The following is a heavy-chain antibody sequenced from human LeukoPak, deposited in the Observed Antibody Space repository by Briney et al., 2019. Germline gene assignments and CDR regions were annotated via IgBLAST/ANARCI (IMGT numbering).Heavy chain of an antibody. CDR2: IYYSGST. J-gene: IGHJ4*02. D-gene: IGHD2-2*01. V-gene: IGHV4-59*08. Sequence: KPSETLSLTCTVSGGSISSYYWSWIRQPPGKGLEWIGYIYYSGSTYYNPSLKSRVTISVDTSKNQFSLKLSSVTAADTAVYYCARVRGVVPAAGDYWGQGTLVTVSS. CDR1: GGSISSYY. CDR3: ARVRGVVPAAGDY.